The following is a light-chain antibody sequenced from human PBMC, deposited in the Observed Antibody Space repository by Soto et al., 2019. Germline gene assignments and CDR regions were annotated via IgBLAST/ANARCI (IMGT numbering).Light chain of an antibody. Sequence: VLTQAPGTLSLSPGERASLSCRASQSVNNNYLAWYQQKPGQAPRLLIYQTSIRAAGIPARFSASGSGTDFTLTISGVQPEDFALYYCHQRQSWPRTFGQGTKVDI. CDR3: HQRQSWPRT. CDR2: QTS. V-gene: IGKV3D-20*02. CDR1: QSVNNNY. J-gene: IGKJ1*01.